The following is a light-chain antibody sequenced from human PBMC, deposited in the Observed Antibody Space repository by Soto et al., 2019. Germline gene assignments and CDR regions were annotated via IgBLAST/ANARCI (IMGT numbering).Light chain of an antibody. V-gene: IGKV1-13*02. CDR1: QGISSA. CDR3: QQFNSYPLT. J-gene: IGKJ4*01. Sequence: AIQLTQSPSSLSASVGDRVTITCRASQGISSALAWYQQKPGKAPKLLIYDASSLESGVPSRFSGSGSGTDFTVNISSLQPEEFATYDCQQFNSYPLTVGGGTKVEIK. CDR2: DAS.